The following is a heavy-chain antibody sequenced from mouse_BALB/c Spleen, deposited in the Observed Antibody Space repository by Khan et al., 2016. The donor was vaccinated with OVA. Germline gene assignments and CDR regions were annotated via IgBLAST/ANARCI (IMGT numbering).Heavy chain of an antibody. CDR1: GYSITSDYA. CDR3: ARVYGGDFDY. Sequence: EVQLQESGPGLVKPSQSLSLICTVTGYSITSDYAWNWIRQFPGNKLEWMGFISYSGNTNYNPSLKSRTSITRDTSKNQFFLQLNSVTTEDTATYYCARVYGGDFDYWGQGTTLTVSS. CDR2: ISYSGNT. J-gene: IGHJ2*01. V-gene: IGHV3-2*02. D-gene: IGHD1-1*01.